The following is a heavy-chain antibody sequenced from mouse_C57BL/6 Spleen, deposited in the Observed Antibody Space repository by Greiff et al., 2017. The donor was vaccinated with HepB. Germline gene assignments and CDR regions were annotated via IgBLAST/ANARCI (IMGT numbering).Heavy chain of an antibody. J-gene: IGHJ1*03. CDR3: ARQGTVVATDWYFDV. D-gene: IGHD1-1*01. CDR1: GFTFSSYT. Sequence: DVHLVESGGGLVKPGGSLKLSCAASGFTFSSYTMSWVRQTPEKRLEWVATISGGGGNTYYPDSVKGRFTISRDNAKNTLYLQMSSLRSEDTAVYYCARQGTVVATDWYFDVWGTGTTVTVSS. CDR2: ISGGGGNT. V-gene: IGHV5-9*04.